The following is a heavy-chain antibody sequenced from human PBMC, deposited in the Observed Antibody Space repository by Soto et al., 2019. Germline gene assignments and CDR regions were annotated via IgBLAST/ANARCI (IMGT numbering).Heavy chain of an antibody. D-gene: IGHD1-26*01. V-gene: IGHV3-23*01. Sequence: EVQLLESGGGLVQPGGSLRLSCAASGFTFSSYAMRWVRQAPVKGLEWVSAISGSGGSTYYADSVKGRFTISKDHSKNTLYLQMNSLRAEDTAVYYCARRGSGSYYDYWGQRTLVTVSS. J-gene: IGHJ4*02. CDR2: ISGSGGST. CDR1: GFTFSSYA. CDR3: ARRGSGSYYDY.